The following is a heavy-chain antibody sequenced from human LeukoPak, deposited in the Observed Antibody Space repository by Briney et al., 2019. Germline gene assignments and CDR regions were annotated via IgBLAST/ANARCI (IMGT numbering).Heavy chain of an antibody. CDR2: IIPILGIA. Sequence: SVKVSCKASGGTFSSYAISWVRQAPGQGLESMGRIIPILGIANYAQKFQGRVTITADKSTSTAYMELSSLRSEDTAVYYCARDYYDSSGYYYSHFDYWGPGTLVTVSS. J-gene: IGHJ4*02. CDR1: GGTFSSYA. D-gene: IGHD3-22*01. CDR3: ARDYYDSSGYYYSHFDY. V-gene: IGHV1-69*04.